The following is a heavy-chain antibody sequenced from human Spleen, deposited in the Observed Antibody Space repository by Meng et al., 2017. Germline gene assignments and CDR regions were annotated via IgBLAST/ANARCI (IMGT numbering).Heavy chain of an antibody. V-gene: IGHV5-51*01. CDR1: GYSYTTYW. Sequence: GGSLRLSCKGSGYSYTTYWIAWVRQMPGKGLEWMGIIYPYDSDTRYSPSFQGQVIISADKSINTAYLQWSSLRASDTAMYYCARRTSHYFDYWAQGTQVTGSS. J-gene: IGHJ4*02. CDR2: IYPYDSDT. CDR3: ARRTSHYFDY.